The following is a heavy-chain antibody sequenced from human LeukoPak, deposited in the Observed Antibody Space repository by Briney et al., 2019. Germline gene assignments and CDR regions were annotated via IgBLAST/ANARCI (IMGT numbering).Heavy chain of an antibody. J-gene: IGHJ5*02. CDR2: IDSDGSAT. V-gene: IGHV3-74*03. CDR1: GFTFSSYW. D-gene: IGHD4-11*01. CDR3: ARAPNRDSKNQFDP. Sequence: GGSLRLSCAASGFTFSSYWMHWVRQAPGKGLVWVSRIDSDGSATKYADSVKGRFTISRDNAKNKLYLQMNSLRAEDTAVYYCARAPNRDSKNQFDPWGQGTLVTVSS.